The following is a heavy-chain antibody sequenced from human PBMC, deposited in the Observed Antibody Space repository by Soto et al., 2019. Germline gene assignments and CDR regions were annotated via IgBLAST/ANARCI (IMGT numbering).Heavy chain of an antibody. CDR3: ARGLYDILTGYYLYYGMDV. D-gene: IGHD3-9*01. J-gene: IGHJ6*02. V-gene: IGHV1-18*04. Sequence: ASVKVSCKASGYTFTSYGVSWVRQAPGQGLEWMGWISAYNGNTNYAQKLQGRVTMTTDTSTSTAYMELRSLRSDDTAVYYCARGLYDILTGYYLYYGMDVWGQGTTVTVSS. CDR1: GYTFTSYG. CDR2: ISAYNGNT.